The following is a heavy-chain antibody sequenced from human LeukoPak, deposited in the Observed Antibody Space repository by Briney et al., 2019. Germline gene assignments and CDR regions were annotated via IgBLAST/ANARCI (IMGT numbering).Heavy chain of an antibody. J-gene: IGHJ4*02. Sequence: GGSLRLSCAASGFTFSSYGMHWVRQAPGKGLEWVAVISYDGSNEYYADSVKGRFTISRDNSKNTLYLQMNSLRAGDTAVYYCAKDTYYHDSTGFYVFDHWGQGTLVTVSS. D-gene: IGHD3-22*01. CDR1: GFTFSSYG. V-gene: IGHV3-30*18. CDR3: AKDTYYHDSTGFYVFDH. CDR2: ISYDGSNE.